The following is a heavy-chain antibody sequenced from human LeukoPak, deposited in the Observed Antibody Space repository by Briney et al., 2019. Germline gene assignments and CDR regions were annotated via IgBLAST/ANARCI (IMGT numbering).Heavy chain of an antibody. CDR1: GFTFTSYG. V-gene: IGHV3-30*02. Sequence: HPGGSLRLSCAASGFTFTSYGMHWVRQAPGKGLEWVAFIRYDGSNIHYADSVKGRFSVSRDDSKLYLQMNSLGLEDMAVYYCAKDLQQWLVSPYYYYMDVWGKGTTVTVSS. CDR3: AKDLQQWLVSPYYYYMDV. J-gene: IGHJ6*03. D-gene: IGHD6-19*01. CDR2: IRYDGSNI.